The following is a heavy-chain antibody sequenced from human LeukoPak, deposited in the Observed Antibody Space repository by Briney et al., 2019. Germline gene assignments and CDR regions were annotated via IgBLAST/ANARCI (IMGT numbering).Heavy chain of an antibody. CDR3: VRANDYGGPSI. D-gene: IGHD4-23*01. Sequence: GGSLRLSCAASGFTFRNYWMHWVRHVPGKGLVWVSRINSDGSTTNYADSVEGRFTISRDNAKSTMYLQMNSLRADDTAVYSCVRANDYGGPSIWGQGTTVTVSS. J-gene: IGHJ3*02. CDR1: GFTFRNYW. V-gene: IGHV3-74*01. CDR2: INSDGSTT.